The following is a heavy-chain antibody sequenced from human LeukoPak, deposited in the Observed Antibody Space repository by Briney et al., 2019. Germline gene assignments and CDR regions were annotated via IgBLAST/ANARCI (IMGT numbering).Heavy chain of an antibody. CDR3: VRTEDYDFWSGYLYYFDY. Sequence: SETLSLTCTVSGGSISSSSYYWGWIRQPPGKGLEWIGSIYYSGSTYYNPSLKSRVTISVDTSKNQFSLKLSSVTAADTAVYYCVRTEDYDFWSGYLYYFDYWGQGTRVTVSS. V-gene: IGHV4-39*01. CDR1: GGSISSSSYY. D-gene: IGHD3-3*01. CDR2: IYYSGST. J-gene: IGHJ4*02.